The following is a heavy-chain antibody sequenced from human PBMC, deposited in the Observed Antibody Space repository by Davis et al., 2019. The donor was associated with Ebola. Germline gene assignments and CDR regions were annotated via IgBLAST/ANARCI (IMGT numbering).Heavy chain of an antibody. J-gene: IGHJ4*02. CDR2: IGTDHDT. CDR1: GFTFSAYA. Sequence: GESLKISCAASGFTFSAYAMYWVRQAPGKGLEWVSIIGTDHDTYYPDSVKGRFTISRDNSKNTFYLQMSSLTAEDTAVYYCASREVGLHNLFWGQGTLVTVSS. V-gene: IGHV3-23*01. D-gene: IGHD1-26*01. CDR3: ASREVGLHNLF.